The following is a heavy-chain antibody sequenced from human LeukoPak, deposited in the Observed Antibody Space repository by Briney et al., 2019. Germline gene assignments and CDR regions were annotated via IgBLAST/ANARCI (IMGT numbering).Heavy chain of an antibody. V-gene: IGHV4-39*01. Sequence: PSETLSLTCTVSGGSISSSSYYWGWIRQPPGKGLEWIGSIYYSGSTYYNPSLKSRVTISVDTSKNQFSLKLSSVTAADTAVYYCARSPYYEGAFDIWGQGTMVTVSS. CDR3: ARSPYYEGAFDI. J-gene: IGHJ3*02. CDR2: IYYSGST. D-gene: IGHD3-22*01. CDR1: GGSISSSSYY.